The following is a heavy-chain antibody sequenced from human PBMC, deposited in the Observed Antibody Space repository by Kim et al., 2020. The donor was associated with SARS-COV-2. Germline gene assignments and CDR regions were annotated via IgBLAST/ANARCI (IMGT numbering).Heavy chain of an antibody. CDR2: IYYSGST. J-gene: IGHJ4*02. D-gene: IGHD6-13*01. V-gene: IGHV4-59*13. CDR3: ARERYGGIAAAVFFDY. CDR1: GGSISSYY. Sequence: SETLSLTCTVSGGSISSYYWSWIRQPPGKGLEWIGYIYYSGSTNYNPSLKSRVTISVDTSKNQFSLKLSSVTAADTAVYYGARERYGGIAAAVFFDYWGQGTLVAVSS.